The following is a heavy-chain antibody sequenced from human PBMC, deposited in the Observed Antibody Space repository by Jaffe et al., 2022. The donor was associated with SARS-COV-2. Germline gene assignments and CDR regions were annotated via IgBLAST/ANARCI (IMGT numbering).Heavy chain of an antibody. V-gene: IGHV3-21*01. J-gene: IGHJ4*02. CDR2: ISSSSSYI. Sequence: EVQLVESGGGLVKPGGSLRLSCAASGFTFSSYSMNWVRQAPGKGLEWVSSISSSSSYIYYADSVKGRFTISRDNAKNSLYLQMNSLRAEDTAVYYCARGTGGIAAAGTDFDYWGQGTLVTVSS. D-gene: IGHD6-13*01. CDR3: ARGTGGIAAAGTDFDY. CDR1: GFTFSSYS.